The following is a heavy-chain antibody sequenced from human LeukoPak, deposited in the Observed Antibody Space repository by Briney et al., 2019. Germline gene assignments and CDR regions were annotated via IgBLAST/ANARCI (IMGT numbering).Heavy chain of an antibody. V-gene: IGHV3-7*01. CDR2: IKQDGSEK. CDR3: ASVTYYYDSSGYPGGY. J-gene: IGHJ4*02. D-gene: IGHD3-22*01. CDR1: GFTFSSYW. Sequence: PGGSLRLSCAASGFTFSSYWMSWVRQAPGKGLEWVANIKQDGSEKYYVDSVKGRFTISRDNAKNSLYLQMNSLRAEDTAVYYCASVTYYYDSSGYPGGYWGQGTLVTVSS.